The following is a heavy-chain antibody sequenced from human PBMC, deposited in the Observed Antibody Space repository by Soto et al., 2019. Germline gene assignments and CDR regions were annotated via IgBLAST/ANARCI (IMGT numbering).Heavy chain of an antibody. CDR3: ARDLGCFAYCTNGVHDNWFDP. V-gene: IGHV1-46*01. D-gene: IGHD2-8*01. Sequence: ASVKFSCKASGYTFTSYYMHWVRQAPGQGLEWMGIINPSGGSTSYAQKFQGRVTMTRDTSTSTVYMELSSLRSEDTAVYYCARDLGCFAYCTNGVHDNWFDPWGQGTLVTVSS. CDR2: INPSGGST. J-gene: IGHJ5*02. CDR1: GYTFTSYY.